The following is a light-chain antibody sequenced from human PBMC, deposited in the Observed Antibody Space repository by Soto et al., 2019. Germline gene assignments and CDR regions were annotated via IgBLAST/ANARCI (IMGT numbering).Light chain of an antibody. V-gene: IGKV3-20*01. J-gene: IGKJ5*01. Sequence: EIVLTQSPGSLSLSPGERATLSCRASQSVGYNMAWYQQKPGQPPKLLIFGPSNRATDIPARFSGGGSGTDFTLTISRLEPDDFALYYCQHYGASPITFGQGTRLEIK. CDR3: QHYGASPIT. CDR2: GPS. CDR1: QSVGYN.